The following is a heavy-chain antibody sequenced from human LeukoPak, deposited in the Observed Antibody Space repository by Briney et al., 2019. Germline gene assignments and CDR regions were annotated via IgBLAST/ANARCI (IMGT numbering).Heavy chain of an antibody. D-gene: IGHD4-17*01. CDR3: ATATSLDYGDYFFHH. CDR2: IKQDGSEK. Sequence: GRSLRLSCAASGFTFSIYWMSWVRQAPGKGLAWVANIKQDGSEKYYVDSVKGRFTISRDNAKNSLYLQMNSLRVEDTAVYYCATATSLDYGDYFFHHWGQGTLVTVSS. V-gene: IGHV3-7*02. J-gene: IGHJ1*01. CDR1: GFTFSIYW.